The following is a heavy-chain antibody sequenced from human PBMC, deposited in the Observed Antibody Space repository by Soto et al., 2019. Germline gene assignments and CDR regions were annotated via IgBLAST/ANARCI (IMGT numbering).Heavy chain of an antibody. V-gene: IGHV3-23*01. CDR2: ISGSGGST. D-gene: IGHD6-6*01. J-gene: IGHJ6*02. CDR1: GFTFSSYA. Sequence: PGRSLRLSCAASGFTFSSYAMSWVRQAPGKGLEWVSAISGSGGSTYYADSVKGRFTISRDNSKNTLYLQMNSLRAEDTAVYYCATIAARPSYYYYYGMDVWGQGTTVTVSS. CDR3: ATIAARPSYYYYYGMDV.